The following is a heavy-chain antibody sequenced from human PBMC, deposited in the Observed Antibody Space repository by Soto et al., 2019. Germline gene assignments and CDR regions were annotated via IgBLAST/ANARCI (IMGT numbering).Heavy chain of an antibody. CDR2: IYYSGST. Sequence: QLQLQESGPGLVKPSETLSLTCTVSGGSISSSSYYWGWIRQPPGKGLEWIGSIYYSGSTYYNPSLKSRVTISVDTSKNQFSLKLSSVTAADTAVYYCARLVPATGGGAFDIWGKGTMVTVSS. CDR3: ARLVPATGGGAFDI. V-gene: IGHV4-39*01. J-gene: IGHJ3*02. D-gene: IGHD2-2*01. CDR1: GGSISSSSYY.